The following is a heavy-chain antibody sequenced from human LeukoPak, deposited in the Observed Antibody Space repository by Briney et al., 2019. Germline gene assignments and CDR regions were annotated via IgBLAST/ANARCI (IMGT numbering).Heavy chain of an antibody. CDR1: GFTFDDYA. CDR3: ARDAIWFGELMGAFDI. D-gene: IGHD3-10*01. J-gene: IGHJ3*02. CDR2: ISSSGSTI. V-gene: IGHV3-11*01. Sequence: PGRSLRLSCAASGFTFDDYAMHWVRHAPGKGLEWVSYISSSGSTIYYADSVKGRFTVSRDNAKNSLFLHMNSLRAEDTAVYYCARDAIWFGELMGAFDIWGHGTMVTVSS.